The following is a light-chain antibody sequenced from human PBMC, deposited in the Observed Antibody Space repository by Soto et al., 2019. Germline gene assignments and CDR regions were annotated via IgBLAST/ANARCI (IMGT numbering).Light chain of an antibody. CDR1: QSVSSN. Sequence: EIVMTQSPATLSVSPGARATLSCRASQSVSSNLAWYQQKPGQAPRLLINGASTRATGIPARFSGSGSGTEFTLTISSLQSEDFAVYYCQQRSNWPPSWTFGQGTKVEIK. CDR2: GAS. V-gene: IGKV3-15*01. CDR3: QQRSNWPPSWT. J-gene: IGKJ1*01.